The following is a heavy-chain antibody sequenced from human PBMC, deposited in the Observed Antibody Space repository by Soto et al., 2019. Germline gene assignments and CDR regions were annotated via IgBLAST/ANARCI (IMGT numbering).Heavy chain of an antibody. Sequence: LGASRKISCQGSGSKFTTYWIGSVRQMPEKGLEWMAIIYPDDSDSRYSPSFQGQVTISADKSISTAYLQWSSLKASDTAIYYCVATYGDYLDYWGQGTLGTV. V-gene: IGHV5-51*01. CDR3: VATYGDYLDY. J-gene: IGHJ4*02. D-gene: IGHD4-17*01. CDR1: GSKFTTYW. CDR2: IYPDDSDS.